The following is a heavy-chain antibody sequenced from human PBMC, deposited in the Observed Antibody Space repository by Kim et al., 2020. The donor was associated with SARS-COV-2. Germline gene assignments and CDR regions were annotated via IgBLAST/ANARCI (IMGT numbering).Heavy chain of an antibody. Sequence: SETLSLTCAVSDGSLNGYFWNWIRQPPGKGLEWIGESDGGAGTSYNPSLKSRVTISLDTSKNQVSLNLTSMTAADTAVYFCARGRRYYYGSGNYDYWGQGTLVTVSS. V-gene: IGHV4-34*01. D-gene: IGHD3-10*01. J-gene: IGHJ4*02. CDR1: DGSLNGYF. CDR3: ARGRRYYYGSGNYDY. CDR2: SDGGAGT.